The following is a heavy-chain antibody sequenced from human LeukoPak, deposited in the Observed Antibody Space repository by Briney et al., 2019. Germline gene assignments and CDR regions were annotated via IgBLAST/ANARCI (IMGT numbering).Heavy chain of an antibody. CDR2: ISYDGSNK. D-gene: IGHD5-18*01. J-gene: IGHJ6*02. CDR1: GFTFSSYG. CDR3: AKGASLTWIQLPYGMDV. V-gene: IGHV3-30*18. Sequence: GGSLRLSCAASGFTFSSYGMHWVRQAPGKGLEWVAVISYDGSNKYYADSVKGRFTISRDNSKNTLYLQMNSLRAEDTAVYYCAKGASLTWIQLPYGMDVWGQGTTVTVSS.